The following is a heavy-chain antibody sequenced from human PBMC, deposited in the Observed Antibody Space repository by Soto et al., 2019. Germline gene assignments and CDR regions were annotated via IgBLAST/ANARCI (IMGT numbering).Heavy chain of an antibody. V-gene: IGHV3-53*04. CDR1: GFTVSSNY. CDR3: ARASNSLWVLGVEGYFDY. J-gene: IGHJ4*02. CDR2: IYSGGST. D-gene: IGHD3-16*01. Sequence: EVQLVESGGGLVQPGGSLRLSCAASGFTVSSNYMSWVRQAPGKGLEWVSVIYSGGSTYYADSVKGRFTISRHNSKNTLYLQMNSLRAEDTAVYYCARASNSLWVLGVEGYFDYWGQGTLVTVSS.